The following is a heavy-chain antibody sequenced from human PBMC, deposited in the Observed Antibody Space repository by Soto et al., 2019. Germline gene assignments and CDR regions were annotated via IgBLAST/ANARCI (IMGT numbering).Heavy chain of an antibody. CDR3: ARASPYDFLTGPSWGYFQH. CDR1: GYTFTSYG. CDR2: ISAYNGNT. J-gene: IGHJ1*01. Sequence: GASVKVSCKASGYTFTSYGISWVRQAPGQGLEWMGWISAYNGNTNYAQKLQGRVTMTTDTSTSTAYMELRSLRSDDTAVYYCARASPYDFLTGPSWGYFQHWGQGTLVTVSS. D-gene: IGHD3-9*01. V-gene: IGHV1-18*01.